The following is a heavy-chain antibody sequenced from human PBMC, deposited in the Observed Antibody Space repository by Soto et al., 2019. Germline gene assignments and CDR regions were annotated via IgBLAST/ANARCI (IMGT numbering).Heavy chain of an antibody. Sequence: GGSLRLSCAASGFTFSNYAMSWVRQASGKGLEWVSAISGNGGSTDYADSVKGRFTISRDKSKNTLFLQMNSLIAEDTAIYYCAKGSDNYDSSGYPNYWGQGTLVTVSS. CDR2: ISGNGGST. D-gene: IGHD3-22*01. V-gene: IGHV3-23*01. CDR3: AKGSDNYDSSGYPNY. CDR1: GFTFSNYA. J-gene: IGHJ4*02.